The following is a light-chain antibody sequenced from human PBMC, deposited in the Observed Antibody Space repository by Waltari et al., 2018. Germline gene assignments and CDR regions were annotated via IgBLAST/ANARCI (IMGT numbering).Light chain of an antibody. CDR2: EGS. CDR3: CSYAGSSSWV. Sequence: QSALTHPASVSASPGQSITISCTGTSSNVGSYNLFSWYPQHPGKAPKLLIYEGSKRPSGVSNRFSGSKSGNTASLTISGLQAEDEADYYCCSYAGSSSWVFGGGTKLTVL. CDR1: SSNVGSYNL. V-gene: IGLV2-23*01. J-gene: IGLJ3*02.